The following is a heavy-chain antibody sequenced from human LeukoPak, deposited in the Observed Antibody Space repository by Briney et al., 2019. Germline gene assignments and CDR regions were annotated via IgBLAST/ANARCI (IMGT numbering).Heavy chain of an antibody. CDR2: INSNDGGT. J-gene: IGHJ4*02. CDR3: ARYLGGYDYFDY. D-gene: IGHD5-12*01. V-gene: IGHV1-2*02. CDR1: GYTFTNYG. Sequence: ASVKVSCKSSGYTFTNYGISWVRQAPGQGLEWMGWINSNDGGTNYAQNFQDRVTMTRDTSINTVFMELNRLRSDDTAVFFCARYLGGYDYFDYWGQGTLVTVSS.